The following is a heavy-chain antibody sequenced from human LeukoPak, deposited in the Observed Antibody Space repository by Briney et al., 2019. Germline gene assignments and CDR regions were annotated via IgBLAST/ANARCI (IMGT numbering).Heavy chain of an antibody. CDR3: ARDVFGGSYFDY. D-gene: IGHD1-26*01. Sequence: ASVKVSCKASGGTFTSYAISWVRQAPGQGREWMGGIIPIFGTANYAQKFQGRVTITADDSTSTAYMELSSLRSEDTAVYYCARDVFGGSYFDYWGQGTLVTVSS. CDR1: GGTFTSYA. J-gene: IGHJ4*02. V-gene: IGHV1-69*13. CDR2: IIPIFGTA.